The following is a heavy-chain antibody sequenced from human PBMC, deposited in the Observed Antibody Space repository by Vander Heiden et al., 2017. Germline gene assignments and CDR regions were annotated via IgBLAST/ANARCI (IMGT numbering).Heavy chain of an antibody. CDR2: IYYSGST. J-gene: IGHJ4*02. V-gene: IGHV4-39*01. Sequence: QLQLQESGPGLVKPSETLSLICTVSGGSINNNNYYWGWIRQPPGKGLELIGSIYYSGSTYYNPSLKSRVTMSADTSKNQFSLKLSSVTAADTAVYYCARLEVVLVWFGGPDYWGQGTLVTVSS. CDR3: ARLEVVLVWFGGPDY. CDR1: GGSINNNNYY. D-gene: IGHD3-10*01.